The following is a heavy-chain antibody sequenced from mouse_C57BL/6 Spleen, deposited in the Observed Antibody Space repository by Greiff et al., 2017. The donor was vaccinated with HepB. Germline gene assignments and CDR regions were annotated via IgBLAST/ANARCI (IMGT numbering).Heavy chain of an antibody. D-gene: IGHD2-2*01. Sequence: QVQLQQPGAELVMPGASVKLSCKASGYTFTSYWMHWVKQRPGQGLEWIGEIDPSDSYTNYNQKFKGKSTLTVDKSSSTAYMQLSSLTSEDSAVYYCARTVYGYDWFAYWGQGTLVTASA. V-gene: IGHV1-69*01. J-gene: IGHJ3*01. CDR2: IDPSDSYT. CDR1: GYTFTSYW. CDR3: ARTVYGYDWFAY.